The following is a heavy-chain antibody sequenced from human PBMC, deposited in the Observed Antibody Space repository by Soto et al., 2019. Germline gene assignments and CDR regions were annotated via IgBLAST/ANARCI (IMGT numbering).Heavy chain of an antibody. D-gene: IGHD5-18*01. CDR1: GYTLTELS. CDR3: ATRRGYSYGPIDY. Sequence: ASVKVSCKVSGYTLTELSMHWLRQAPGKGLEWMGGFDPEDGETIYAQKCQGRVTMTEDTSTDTAYMELSSLRSEDTAVYYCATRRGYSYGPIDYWGQGTLVTVSS. J-gene: IGHJ4*02. V-gene: IGHV1-24*01. CDR2: FDPEDGET.